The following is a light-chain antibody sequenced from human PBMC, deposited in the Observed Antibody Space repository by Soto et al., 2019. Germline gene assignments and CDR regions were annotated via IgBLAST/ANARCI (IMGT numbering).Light chain of an antibody. J-gene: IGKJ1*01. CDR2: GAS. CDR3: QQYNNWPRT. Sequence: EIVMTQSPGTLSVSPGERATLSCRASQSVSSNLAWYQPKPGQAPRLLIYGASTRATGIPARFSGSRSGTEFTLTFSSLQSEDFAVYYCQQYNNWPRTFGQGNKVEIK. CDR1: QSVSSN. V-gene: IGKV3-15*01.